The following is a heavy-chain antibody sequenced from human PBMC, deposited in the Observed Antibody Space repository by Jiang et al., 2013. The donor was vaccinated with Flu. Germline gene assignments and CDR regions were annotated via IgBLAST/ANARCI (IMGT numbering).Heavy chain of an antibody. CDR1: GDSVSSDSAA. CDR2: TYYRSKWYY. Sequence: TSQTLSLTCAISGDSVSSDSAAWNWIRQSPSRGLEWLGRTYYRSKWYYNYAVSMKGRLTINPDTSKNQFSPHLNSVTPEDTAVYYCTRDGTYIAAYNYWGQGTQVTVSS. V-gene: IGHV6-1*01. J-gene: IGHJ4*02. CDR3: TRDGTYIAAYNY. D-gene: IGHD6-13*01.